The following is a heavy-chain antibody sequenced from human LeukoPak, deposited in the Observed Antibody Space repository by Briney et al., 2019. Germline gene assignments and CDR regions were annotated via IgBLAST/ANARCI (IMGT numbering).Heavy chain of an antibody. V-gene: IGHV3-64*01. D-gene: IGHD6-19*01. J-gene: IGHJ4*02. CDR3: AREGRGSQWLARGYFDY. CDR1: GYTFTGYY. Sequence: ASVKVSCKASGYTFTGYYMHWVRQAPGKGLEYVSAISSNGGSTYYANSVKGRFTISRDNSKNTLYLQMGSLRAEDMAVYYCAREGRGSQWLARGYFDYWGQGTLVTVSS. CDR2: ISSNGGST.